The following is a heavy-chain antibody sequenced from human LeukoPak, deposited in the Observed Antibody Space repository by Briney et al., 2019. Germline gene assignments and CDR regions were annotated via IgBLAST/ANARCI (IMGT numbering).Heavy chain of an antibody. CDR2: INHSGRT. D-gene: IGHD2-15*01. CDR3: ARQGSPWYYFDF. J-gene: IGHJ4*02. V-gene: IGHV4-34*01. CDR1: GGSFSGYY. Sequence: SETLSLTCAVYGGSFSGYYWSWIRQPPGQGRGWIGEINHSGRTNYNPSLKSRVTISVDKSKNQFSLKLSSVTAADTAVYYCARQGSPWYYFDFWGQGTLVTVSS.